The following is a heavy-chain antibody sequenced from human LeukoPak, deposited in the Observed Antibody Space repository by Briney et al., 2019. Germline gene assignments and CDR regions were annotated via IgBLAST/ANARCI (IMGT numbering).Heavy chain of an antibody. CDR3: AREGQYYYDDNDLPGLVDH. CDR1: GASISRFY. CDR2: IYYSGST. V-gene: IGHV4-59*01. D-gene: IGHD3-22*01. Sequence: PSETLSLTCTVSGASISRFYWSWIRQPPGKGLEWVGYIYYSGSTSYNPSLESRVTMSIDTSKRQFSLKLKSVTPADTAAYYCAREGQYYYDDNDLPGLVDHWGRGTLVTVSS. J-gene: IGHJ4*02.